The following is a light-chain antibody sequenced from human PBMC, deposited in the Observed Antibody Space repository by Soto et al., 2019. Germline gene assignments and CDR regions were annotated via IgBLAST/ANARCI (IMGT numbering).Light chain of an antibody. J-gene: IGLJ2*01. CDR2: SNN. CDR1: SSNIGSGYD. CDR3: QSYDSSLSVV. V-gene: IGLV1-40*01. Sequence: QSVLTQPPSVSGAPGQRVTISCTGSSSNIGSGYDVQWYQQLPGTAPKLLIYSNNNRPSGVPDRFSGSKSGTSASLAITGLQAEDGADYYCQSYDSSLSVVFGGGTKVTVL.